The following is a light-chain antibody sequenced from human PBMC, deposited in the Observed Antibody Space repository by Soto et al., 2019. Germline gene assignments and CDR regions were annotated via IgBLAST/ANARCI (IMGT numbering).Light chain of an antibody. CDR1: QTIRSH. CDR3: QHTYRVPLT. Sequence: DIQMTQFPLSLSASVGDRVTITCRASQTIRSHLNWYQQKPGKAPKLVIFATSTLQSGVPSRFNGSVSGTDFTLSISSLQPVDFATYYCQHTYRVPLTFGGGTKVEIK. CDR2: ATS. V-gene: IGKV1-39*01. J-gene: IGKJ4*01.